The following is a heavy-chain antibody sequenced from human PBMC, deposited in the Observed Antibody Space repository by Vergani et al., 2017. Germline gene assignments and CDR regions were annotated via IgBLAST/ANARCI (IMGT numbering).Heavy chain of an antibody. CDR1: GGSISSSSHF. D-gene: IGHD3-16*01. J-gene: IGHJ6*02. CDR3: ARHDSGHYDSSYYGLDV. CDR2: IYYSGST. V-gene: IGHV4-39*01. Sequence: QLPLHKSGPGLVKPSETLSLTCTLSGGSISSSSHFWGWLRQTPGKGLEWIGSIYYSGSTYYNPSLKSRVSISVDTSKNQFSLKLSSVTAADSAVYYCARHDSGHYDSSYYGLDVWGQGTTVTVSS.